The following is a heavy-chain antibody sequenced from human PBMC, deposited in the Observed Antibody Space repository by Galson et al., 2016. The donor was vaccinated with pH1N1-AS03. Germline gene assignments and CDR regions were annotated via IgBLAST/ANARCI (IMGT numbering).Heavy chain of an antibody. CDR3: AKEWSAFDL. V-gene: IGHV4-59*01. CDR2: IHYSGST. CDR1: GGSISTYY. J-gene: IGHJ3*01. Sequence: ETLSPTCSVSGGSISTYYWSWIRQPPGKGLEWIGFIHYSGSTSYSPSLKSRVTISVDASKNQLSLKLSSVTAADTAIYYCAKEWSAFDLWGQGTMVTVSS. D-gene: IGHD3-3*01.